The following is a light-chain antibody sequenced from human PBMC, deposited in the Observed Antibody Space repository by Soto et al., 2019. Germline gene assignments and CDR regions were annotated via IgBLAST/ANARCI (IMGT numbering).Light chain of an antibody. CDR2: EVS. V-gene: IGLV2-14*01. CDR1: SRDIGAYNS. Sequence: QSALTQPASVSGSPGQSITISCTGTSRDIGAYNSFSWYQQHPGKAPKLMIYEVSNRPSGVSNRFSASKSGNTASLTISGLQAEDEAAYYCSSRTASSPYVFGTGTKLTVL. CDR3: SSRTASSPYV. J-gene: IGLJ1*01.